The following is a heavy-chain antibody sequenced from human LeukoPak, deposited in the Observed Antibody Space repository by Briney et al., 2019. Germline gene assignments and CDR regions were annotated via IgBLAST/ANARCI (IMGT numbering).Heavy chain of an antibody. CDR2: IYYSGST. CDR1: GGSISSTSHY. D-gene: IGHD2-2*01. Sequence: SETQSLTCTVSGGSISSTSHYWGWIRQPPGKGLEYIGSIYYSGSTYHNPSLKSRLTISLDTSKNQFSLKLRSVTAADTAVYYCAREICSSSSCYQYNWFDPWGHGTLVTVSS. CDR3: AREICSSSSCYQYNWFDP. J-gene: IGHJ5*02. V-gene: IGHV4-39*07.